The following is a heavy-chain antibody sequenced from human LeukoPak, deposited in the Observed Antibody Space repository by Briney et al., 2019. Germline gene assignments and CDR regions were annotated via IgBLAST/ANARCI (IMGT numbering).Heavy chain of an antibody. CDR2: IKQVGSEK. V-gene: IGHV3-7*03. D-gene: IGHD3-22*01. CDR3: ATPQDYYDSSGYHQGGD. Sequence: QPGGSLRLSCAASGFTFSRYWMTWVRQAPGKGLEWVANIKQVGSEKYYADSVKGRFTISRDNAKNSLYLQMNSQRAEDTAVYYGATPQDYYDSSGYHQGGDWGQGTLVTVSS. J-gene: IGHJ4*02. CDR1: GFTFSRYW.